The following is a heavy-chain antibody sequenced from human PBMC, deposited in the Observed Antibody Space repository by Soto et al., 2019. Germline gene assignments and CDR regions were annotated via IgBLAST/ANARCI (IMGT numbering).Heavy chain of an antibody. CDR1: GFTFSDYY. V-gene: IGHV3-11*01. Sequence: PGGSLRLFCAASGFTFSDYYMSWIRQAPGKGLEWVSYISSSGSTIYYADSVKGRFTISRDNAKNSLYLQMNSLRAQDTAAYYCARSHYYCSSTSCYSRAPLDYYYGMDVWGQGTTVTVSS. D-gene: IGHD2-2*02. J-gene: IGHJ6*02. CDR2: ISSSGSTI. CDR3: ARSHYYCSSTSCYSRAPLDYYYGMDV.